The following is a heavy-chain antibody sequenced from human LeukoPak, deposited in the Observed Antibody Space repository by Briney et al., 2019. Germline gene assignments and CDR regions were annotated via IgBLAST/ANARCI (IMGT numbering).Heavy chain of an antibody. V-gene: IGHV3-53*01. CDR3: ARGSHYYDSSGYYYPYDY. CDR2: IYSGGST. J-gene: IGHJ4*02. Sequence: PGGSLRLSCAASGFTVSSNYMSWVRQAPGKGLEWVSVIYSGGSTYYADSVKGRFTISRDNSKNTLYLQMNSLRAEDTAVYYCARGSHYYDSSGYYYPYDYWGQGTLVTVSS. CDR1: GFTVSSNY. D-gene: IGHD3-22*01.